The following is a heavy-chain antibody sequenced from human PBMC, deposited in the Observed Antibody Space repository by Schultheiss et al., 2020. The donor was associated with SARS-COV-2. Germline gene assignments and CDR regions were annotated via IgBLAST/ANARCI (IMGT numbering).Heavy chain of an antibody. CDR2: INSDGSST. V-gene: IGHV3-74*01. Sequence: GGSLRLSCAASGFTFSSYAMHWVRQAPGKGLVWVSRINSDGSSTSYADSVKGRFTISRDNAKNTLYLQMNSLRAEDTAVYYCAKERESRGYSYGPPPRYFDYWGQGTLVTVSS. J-gene: IGHJ4*02. CDR1: GFTFSSYA. D-gene: IGHD5-18*01. CDR3: AKERESRGYSYGPPPRYFDY.